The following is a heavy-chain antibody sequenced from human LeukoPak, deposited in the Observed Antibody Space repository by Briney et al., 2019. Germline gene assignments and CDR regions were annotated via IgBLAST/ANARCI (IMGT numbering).Heavy chain of an antibody. J-gene: IGHJ5*02. Sequence: ASVKVSCKASGYTFTGYYMHWVRQAPGQGLEWMGWINPNSGGTNYAQKFQGRVTMTRDTSISTAYMELSRLRSDDTAVYYCGRKLGVVVAATGVHWFDPWGQGTLVTVSS. CDR3: GRKLGVVVAATGVHWFDP. D-gene: IGHD2-15*01. V-gene: IGHV1-2*02. CDR1: GYTFTGYY. CDR2: INPNSGGT.